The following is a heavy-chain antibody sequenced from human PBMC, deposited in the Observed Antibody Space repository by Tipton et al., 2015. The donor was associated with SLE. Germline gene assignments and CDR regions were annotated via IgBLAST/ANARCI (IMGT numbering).Heavy chain of an antibody. CDR3: ARDRSGCRSAPLGY. J-gene: IGHJ4*02. D-gene: IGHD1-26*01. CDR1: GFTFSSYW. Sequence: SLRLSCAASGFTFSSYWMHWVRQAPGKGLVWVSRIKSDGSSTSYADSVKGRFTISRDNAKNTLYLQMNSLRAEDTAVYYFARDRSGCRSAPLGYWGQGTLGSVSS. V-gene: IGHV3-74*01. CDR2: IKSDGSST.